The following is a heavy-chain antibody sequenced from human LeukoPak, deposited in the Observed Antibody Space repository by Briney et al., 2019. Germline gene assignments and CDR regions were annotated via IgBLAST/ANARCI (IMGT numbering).Heavy chain of an antibody. J-gene: IGHJ5*02. CDR2: IKQDGSEK. Sequence: GGSLRLSCAASGFTFSSYWMSWVRQAPGKGLEWVANIKQDGSEKYYVDSVKGRFTISRDNAKNSLYLQMNNLRAEDTAVYYCARDRGGDYAHWFDPWGQGALVTVSS. CDR1: GFTFSSYW. V-gene: IGHV3-7*01. CDR3: ARDRGGDYAHWFDP. D-gene: IGHD4-17*01.